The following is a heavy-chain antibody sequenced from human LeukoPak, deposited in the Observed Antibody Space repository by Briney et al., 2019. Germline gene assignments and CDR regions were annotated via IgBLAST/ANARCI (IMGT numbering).Heavy chain of an antibody. V-gene: IGHV3-66*01. Sequence: PGGSLRLSCAASGFTVSGNYMSWVRQAPGKGLEWVSIIYSGDSTYYADSVKGRFTISRDNSKNTLYLQMYSLRAEDTAVYYCARGGQYVLHYDSSGYPPRGHWGQGTLVTVSS. J-gene: IGHJ4*02. D-gene: IGHD3-22*01. CDR1: GFTVSGNY. CDR2: IYSGDST. CDR3: ARGGQYVLHYDSSGYPPRGH.